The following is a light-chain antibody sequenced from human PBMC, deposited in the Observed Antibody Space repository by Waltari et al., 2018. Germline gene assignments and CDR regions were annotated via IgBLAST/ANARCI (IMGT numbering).Light chain of an antibody. Sequence: DIQMTQSPSTLSASVGDRVTITCRASENVSKWLAWYQQKPGKAPKLLVYKASTLRSGVPSRFSGSGSGTELSLTISSLQPDDFATYYCQQSYTYSYTFGQGTKLEIK. CDR2: KAS. J-gene: IGKJ2*01. CDR1: ENVSKW. V-gene: IGKV1-5*03. CDR3: QQSYTYSYT.